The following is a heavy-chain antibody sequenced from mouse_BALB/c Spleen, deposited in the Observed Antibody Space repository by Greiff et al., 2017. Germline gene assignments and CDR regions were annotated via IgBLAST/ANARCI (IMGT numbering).Heavy chain of an antibody. D-gene: IGHD2-4*01. CDR2: INPGSGGT. CDR3: AVYYDYDGGLAY. Sequence: VQLQESGAELVRPGTSVKVSCKASGYAFTNYLIEWVKQRPGQGLEWIGVINPGSGGTNYNEKFKGKATLTADKSSSTAYMQLSSLTSDDSAVYFCAVYYDYDGGLAYWGQGTLVTVSA. J-gene: IGHJ3*01. CDR1: GYAFTNYL. V-gene: IGHV1-54*01.